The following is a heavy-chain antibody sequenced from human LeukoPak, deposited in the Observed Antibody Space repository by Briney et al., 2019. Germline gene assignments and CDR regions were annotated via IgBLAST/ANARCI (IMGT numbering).Heavy chain of an antibody. CDR1: GGSISSYH. CDR2: TFYNGGT. Sequence: SSETLSLTCTVSGGSISSYHWNRIRQPPGKGLEWIGNTFYNGGTNYNPSLKSRVTISVDTSKKQISLKLSSVTAADTAVYYCAGRTDSPNSFDCWGQGTLVTVSS. V-gene: IGHV4-59*08. J-gene: IGHJ4*02. CDR3: AGRTDSPNSFDC. D-gene: IGHD1-1*01.